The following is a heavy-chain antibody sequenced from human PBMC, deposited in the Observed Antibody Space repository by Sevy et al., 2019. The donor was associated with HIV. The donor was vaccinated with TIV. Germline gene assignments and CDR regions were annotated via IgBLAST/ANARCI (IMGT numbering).Heavy chain of an antibody. CDR2: IYPDDSDT. J-gene: IGHJ4*02. V-gene: IGHV5-51*01. D-gene: IGHD6-13*01. CDR3: ATTDSSRWHQPPVHFDY. CDR1: GYTFSNYW. Sequence: GESLKISCKGSGYTFSNYWIGWVRQTPGKGLEWMGIIYPDDSDTRSSPSFQGQVTISADKSTDTAYLQWSRLKASDTAMYYCATTDSSRWHQPPVHFDYWGQGTLVTVSS.